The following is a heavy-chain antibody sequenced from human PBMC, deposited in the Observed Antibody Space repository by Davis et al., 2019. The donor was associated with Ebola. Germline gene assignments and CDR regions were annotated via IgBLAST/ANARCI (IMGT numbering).Heavy chain of an antibody. CDR1: GFTFSSYS. J-gene: IGHJ4*02. D-gene: IGHD3-10*01. CDR3: ARVGGNVVRGVIGY. CDR2: ISSSSSTI. Sequence: PGGSLRLSCAASGFTFSSYSMNWVRQAPGKGLEWVSYISSSSSTIYYADSVKGRFTISRDNAKNSLYLQLNSLRAEDTAVYYCARVGGNVVRGVIGYWGQGTLVTVSS. V-gene: IGHV3-48*01.